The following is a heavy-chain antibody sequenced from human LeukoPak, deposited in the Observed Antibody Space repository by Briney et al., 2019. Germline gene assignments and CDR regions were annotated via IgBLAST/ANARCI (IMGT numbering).Heavy chain of an antibody. D-gene: IGHD3-16*01. CDR2: ISTSISTI. CDR1: GFTFSSYG. V-gene: IGHV3-48*04. J-gene: IGHJ4*02. CDR3: AREGFYASLDY. Sequence: PGGSLRLSCAASGFTFSSYGMNWVRQAPGKGLEWISYISTSISTIYYADSVKGRFTISRDNAKNSLYLQMNSLRAEDTAVYYCAREGFYASLDYWGQGTLVTVSS.